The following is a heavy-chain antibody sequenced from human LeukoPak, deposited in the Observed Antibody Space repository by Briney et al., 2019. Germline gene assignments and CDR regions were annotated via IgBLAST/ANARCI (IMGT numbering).Heavy chain of an antibody. CDR2: INQDGSEK. Sequence: SGGSLRLSCAASGFSFSSYWMSWVRQAPGKGLECVANINQDGSEKYYVDSVKGRFTISRDRNSVFLQMNSLRVEDTGVYYCARAYGDYWGQGTLVTVSS. CDR3: ARAYGDY. J-gene: IGHJ4*02. V-gene: IGHV3-7*01. CDR1: GFSFSSYW. D-gene: IGHD7-27*01.